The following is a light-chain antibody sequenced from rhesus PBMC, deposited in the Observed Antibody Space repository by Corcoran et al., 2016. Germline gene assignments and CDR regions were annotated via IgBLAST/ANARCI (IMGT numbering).Light chain of an antibody. J-gene: IGKJ4*01. Sequence: DIQMTQSPSSLSASVGDRVTITCRASQGISSYLAWYQQKPGKAPKLLIYAASTLQSGVPSRFSGSGAGTDVTLTISSMQPEDCATYYCQQHNSYPLTFGGGTKVELK. CDR1: QGISSY. V-gene: IGKV1-25*01. CDR2: AAS. CDR3: QQHNSYPLT.